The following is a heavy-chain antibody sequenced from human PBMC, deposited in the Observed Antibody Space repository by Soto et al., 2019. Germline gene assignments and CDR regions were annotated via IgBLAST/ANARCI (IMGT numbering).Heavy chain of an antibody. CDR2: IIPILGSA. V-gene: IGHV1-69*08. D-gene: IGHD5-12*01. J-gene: IGHJ4*02. CDR1: GGTFSSYY. Sequence: QVQLVQSGAEVKKPGSSVKVSCKASGGTFSSYYISWVRQAPGQGLEWMGRIIPILGSANYAQKFQGRVTITADKSTSTAYMRLSSLRSEDTAVYYCARAIPQMATITEDFDYWGQGTLITVSS. CDR3: ARAIPQMATITEDFDY.